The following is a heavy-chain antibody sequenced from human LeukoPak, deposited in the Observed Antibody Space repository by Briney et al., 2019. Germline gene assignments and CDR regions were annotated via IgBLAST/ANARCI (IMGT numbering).Heavy chain of an antibody. CDR1: GLAFSDSL. V-gene: IGHV3-11*01. J-gene: IGHJ5*01. Sequence: GGSLRLSCAASGLAFSDSLMSWIRQAPGKGLEWLSFISSRGSPTVYADSVKGRFTISRDNAKNSLYLQMNSLRVEDTAVYYCAGSSSWFDYWGRGTLVTVSS. CDR2: ISSRGSPT. CDR3: AGSSSWFDY. D-gene: IGHD6-13*01.